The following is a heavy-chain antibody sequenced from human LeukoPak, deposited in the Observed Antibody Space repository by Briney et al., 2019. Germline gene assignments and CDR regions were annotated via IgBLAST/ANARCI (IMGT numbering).Heavy chain of an antibody. V-gene: IGHV4-4*07. CDR2: LHATKSA. CDR1: GAYINNYY. J-gene: IGHJ3*01. CDR3: ASLSSGAAFDV. Sequence: SETLSLTCTVSGAYINNYYWTWIRQPAAQGLEWIGRLHATKSAIYNPSLKGRGTMSLDTSKAQLSLTLTSVTAADSAVYYCASLSSGAAFDVWGQGTVVTVSS. D-gene: IGHD3-22*01.